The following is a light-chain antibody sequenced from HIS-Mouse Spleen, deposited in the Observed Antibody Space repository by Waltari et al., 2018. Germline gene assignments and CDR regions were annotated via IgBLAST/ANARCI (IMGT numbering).Light chain of an antibody. CDR2: KDS. Sequence: SSELTQPPSVSVSPGQPARATCSGRALPKQYAYWYQPKPGQAPVLVIYKDSERPSGIPERFSGSSSGTTVTLTISGVQAEDEADYYCQSADSSGTYQDVVFGGGTKLTVL. V-gene: IGLV3-25*03. CDR3: QSADSSGTYQDVV. CDR1: ALPKQY. J-gene: IGLJ2*01.